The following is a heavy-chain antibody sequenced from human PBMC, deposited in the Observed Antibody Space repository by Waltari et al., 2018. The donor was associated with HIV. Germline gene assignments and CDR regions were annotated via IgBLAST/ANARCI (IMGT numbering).Heavy chain of an antibody. CDR1: GFTFSRYW. Sequence: EVQLVESGGGLVQPGGSLRLSCAASGFTFSRYWMHWVRQAPGKGLVWVSRINCDASNTEYADSVSCRITIARYNAKNTLYLEMNSLRAEDTAVYSCARGLSLGDRYRIDYFHYWGQGALVTVSS. CDR3: ARGLSLGDRYRIDYFHY. J-gene: IGHJ4*02. CDR2: INCDASNT. D-gene: IGHD4-17*01. V-gene: IGHV3-74*01.